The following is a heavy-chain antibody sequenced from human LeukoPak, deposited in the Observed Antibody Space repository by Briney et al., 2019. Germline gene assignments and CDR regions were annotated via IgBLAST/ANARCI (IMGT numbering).Heavy chain of an antibody. CDR3: AGWWSAGNYYMDV. CDR2: ISSSGSTI. J-gene: IGHJ6*03. V-gene: IGHV3-48*03. D-gene: IGHD2-15*01. Sequence: GGSLRLSCAASGFTFSSYEMNWVRQAPGKGLEWVSYISSSGSTIYYADSGKGRFTISRDNAKNSLYLQMNSLRAEDTAVYYCAGWWSAGNYYMDVWGKGTTVTVSS. CDR1: GFTFSSYE.